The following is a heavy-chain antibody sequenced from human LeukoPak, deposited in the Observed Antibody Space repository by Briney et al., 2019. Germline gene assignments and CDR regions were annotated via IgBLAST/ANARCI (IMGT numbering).Heavy chain of an antibody. Sequence: PGGSLRLSCAASGFTFSDYYMSWIRQAPGKGLEWVSYISSSGSTIFYADSVKGRFTISRDNAKNSLCLQMNSLRAEDTAVYYCAGGAGGGYVHYYGMDVWGQGTTVTVSS. J-gene: IGHJ6*02. CDR3: AGGAGGGYVHYYGMDV. V-gene: IGHV3-11*01. D-gene: IGHD5-12*01. CDR2: ISSSGSTI. CDR1: GFTFSDYY.